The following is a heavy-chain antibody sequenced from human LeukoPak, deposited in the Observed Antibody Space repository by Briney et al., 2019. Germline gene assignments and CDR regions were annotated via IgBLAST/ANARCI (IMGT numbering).Heavy chain of an antibody. CDR1: GGSISSSSYY. Sequence: PSETLSLTCTVSGGSISSSSYYWGWIRQPPGKGLEWIGSIYYSGSTYYNPSLKSRVTISVDTSKNQFSLKLSSVTAADTAVYYCARRGRRLTLRYFDWLFTFDYWGQGTLVTVSS. D-gene: IGHD3-9*01. V-gene: IGHV4-39*07. J-gene: IGHJ4*02. CDR3: ARRGRRLTLRYFDWLFTFDY. CDR2: IYYSGST.